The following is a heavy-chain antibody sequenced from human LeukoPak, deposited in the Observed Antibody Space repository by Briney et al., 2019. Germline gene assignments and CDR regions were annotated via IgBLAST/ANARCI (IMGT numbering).Heavy chain of an antibody. CDR1: GYSLSSGYY. Sequence: SETLSLTCAVSGYSLSSGYYWGWIRQPPGKGLEWIGSMYHSGGTYYNPSLKSRVTISVDTSKNQFSLKLSSVTAADTAVYYCARLSPGLLWFGESKYYFDYWGQGTLVTVSS. V-gene: IGHV4-38-2*01. J-gene: IGHJ4*02. CDR2: MYHSGGT. CDR3: ARLSPGLLWFGESKYYFDY. D-gene: IGHD3-10*01.